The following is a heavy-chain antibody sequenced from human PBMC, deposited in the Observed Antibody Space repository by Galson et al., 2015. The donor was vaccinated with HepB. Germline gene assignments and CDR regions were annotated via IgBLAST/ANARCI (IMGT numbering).Heavy chain of an antibody. D-gene: IGHD2-15*01. CDR1: GYTFFSYS. CDR2: ISAYDGNT. V-gene: IGHV1-18*01. CDR3: ARGALVAVVGATQNNWFDP. Sequence: SVKVSCKASGYTFFSYSITWVRQAPGQGFEWMGWISAYDGNTKYAQNLQGRLTMTTDTSRTTAYMVLRSLRSDDTAVYYCARGALVAVVGATQNNWFDPWGQGTLVTVSS. J-gene: IGHJ5*02.